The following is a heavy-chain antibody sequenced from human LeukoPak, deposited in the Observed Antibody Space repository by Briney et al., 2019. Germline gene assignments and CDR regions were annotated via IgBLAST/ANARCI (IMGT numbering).Heavy chain of an antibody. CDR1: GFTFSSYA. V-gene: IGHV3-30-3*01. D-gene: IGHD6-19*01. J-gene: IGHJ4*02. Sequence: GGSLRLSCAASGFTFSSYAMHWVRQAPGKGLEWVAVISYDGSNKYYADSVKGRFTISRDNSKDTLYLQMNSLRAEDTAVYYCARDARGSSGRAGYFDYWGQGTLVTVSS. CDR3: ARDARGSSGRAGYFDY. CDR2: ISYDGSNK.